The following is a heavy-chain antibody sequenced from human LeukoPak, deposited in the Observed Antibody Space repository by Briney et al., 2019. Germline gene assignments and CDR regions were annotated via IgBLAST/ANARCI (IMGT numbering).Heavy chain of an antibody. J-gene: IGHJ3*02. CDR2: IIPIFGTA. D-gene: IGHD2-2*01. CDR3: AREQGCSSTSCFPNDAFDI. V-gene: IGHV1-69*13. Sequence: ASVKVSCKASGGTFSSYAISWVRQAPGQGLEWMGGIIPIFGTANYAQKFQGRVTITADESTSTAYMELSSLRSEDTAVYYCAREQGCSSTSCFPNDAFDIWGQGTMVTVSS. CDR1: GGTFSSYA.